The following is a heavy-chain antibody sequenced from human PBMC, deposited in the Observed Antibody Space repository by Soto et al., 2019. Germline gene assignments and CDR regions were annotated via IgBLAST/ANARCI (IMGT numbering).Heavy chain of an antibody. Sequence: SETLSLTCTVSGGSISSGGYYWSWIRQPPGKGLEWIGGIHYSGSTHYNPSLKSRVTISVDTSKNQFSLKLSSVTAADTAVYYCARRGGSGYYYNDAFDIRGQRTMVIVSS. CDR1: GGSISSGGYY. CDR3: ARRGGSGYYYNDAFDI. D-gene: IGHD3-22*01. CDR2: IHYSGST. J-gene: IGHJ3*02. V-gene: IGHV4-39*01.